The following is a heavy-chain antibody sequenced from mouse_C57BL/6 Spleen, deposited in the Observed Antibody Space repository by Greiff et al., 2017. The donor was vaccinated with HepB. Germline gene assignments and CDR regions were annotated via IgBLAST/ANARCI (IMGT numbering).Heavy chain of an antibody. CDR3: ARGIYYGPYFDY. V-gene: IGHV1-53*01. CDR2: INPSNGGT. Sequence: QVQLQQSGTELVKPGASVKLSCKASGYTFTSYWMHWVKQRPGQGLEWIGNINPSNGGTNYNEKFKSKATLTVDKSSSTAYMQLSSLTSEDSAVYYCARGIYYGPYFDYWGQGTTLTVSS. D-gene: IGHD2-1*01. J-gene: IGHJ2*01. CDR1: GYTFTSYW.